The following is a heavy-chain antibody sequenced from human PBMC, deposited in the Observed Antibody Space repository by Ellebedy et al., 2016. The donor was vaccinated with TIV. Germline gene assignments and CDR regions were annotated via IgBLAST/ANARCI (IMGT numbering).Heavy chain of an antibody. J-gene: IGHJ6*03. CDR1: GYTFTGYY. CDR2: INPNSGGT. Sequence: ASVKVSXKASGYTFTGYYMHWVRQAPGQGLEWMGWINPNSGGTNYAQKFQGRVTMTRDTSISTAYMELSRLRSDDTAVYYCASRVDDFWSGPRTYYYYMDVWGKGTTVTVSS. V-gene: IGHV1-2*02. D-gene: IGHD3-3*01. CDR3: ASRVDDFWSGPRTYYYYMDV.